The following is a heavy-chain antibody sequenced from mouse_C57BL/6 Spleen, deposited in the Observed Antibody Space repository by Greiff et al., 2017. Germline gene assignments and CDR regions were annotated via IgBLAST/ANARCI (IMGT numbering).Heavy chain of an antibody. CDR1: GYAFSSSW. Sequence: VKLQESGPELVKPGASVKISCKASGYAFSSSWMNWVKQRPGKGLEWIGRIYPGDGDTNYNGKFKGKATLTADKSSSTAYMQLSSLTSEDSAVYFCARDGGGYYPAWFAYWGQGTLVTVSA. J-gene: IGHJ3*01. CDR2: IYPGDGDT. CDR3: ARDGGGYYPAWFAY. D-gene: IGHD2-3*01. V-gene: IGHV1-82*01.